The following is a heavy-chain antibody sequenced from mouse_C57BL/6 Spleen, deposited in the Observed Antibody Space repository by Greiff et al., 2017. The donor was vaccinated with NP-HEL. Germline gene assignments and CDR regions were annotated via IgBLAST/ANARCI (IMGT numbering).Heavy chain of an antibody. CDR2: FSPASGSL. CDR3: ARHEEGDYYGSSYYFDY. V-gene: IGHV1-62-2*01. D-gene: IGHD1-1*01. J-gene: IGHJ2*01. CDR1: GSPFTEYT. Sequence: QFQLQQSGAELVKPGASVKLSCQASGSPFTEYTIHWVKQRSGQGLEWIGCFSPASGSLKSTEKFKDKATLPADTSSSTFYKELSRLTSDDSAVYFCARHEEGDYYGSSYYFDYWGQGTTLTVSS.